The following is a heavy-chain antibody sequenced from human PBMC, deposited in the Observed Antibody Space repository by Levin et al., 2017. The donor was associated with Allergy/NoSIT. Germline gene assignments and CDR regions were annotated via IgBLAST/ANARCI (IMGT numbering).Heavy chain of an antibody. D-gene: IGHD2-8*01. CDR3: VRDQYCNTGGCYLWWHFDL. Sequence: GGSLRLSCAASGFTFSTYWMSWVRQTPGKGLEWVANIRQDGSDKYYVDSVKGRFTISRDNTKNSLFLQMNSLRAEDTAVYYCVRDQYCNTGGCYLWWHFDLWGRGALVTVSS. V-gene: IGHV3-7*03. J-gene: IGHJ2*01. CDR1: GFTFSTYW. CDR2: IRQDGSDK.